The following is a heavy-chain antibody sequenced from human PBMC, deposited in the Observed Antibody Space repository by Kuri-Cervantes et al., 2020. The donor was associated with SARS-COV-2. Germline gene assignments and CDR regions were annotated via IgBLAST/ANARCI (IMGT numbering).Heavy chain of an antibody. V-gene: IGHV3-33*06. Sequence: GESLKISCAASGFTFDDYAMHWVRQAPGKGLEWVAVIWYDGSNKYYADSVKGRFTISRDNSKNTLYLQMNSLRAEDTAVYYCAKDRSGYYGVGWFDPWGQGTLVTVSS. J-gene: IGHJ5*02. CDR2: IWYDGSNK. CDR3: AKDRSGYYGVGWFDP. CDR1: GFTFDDYA. D-gene: IGHD3-22*01.